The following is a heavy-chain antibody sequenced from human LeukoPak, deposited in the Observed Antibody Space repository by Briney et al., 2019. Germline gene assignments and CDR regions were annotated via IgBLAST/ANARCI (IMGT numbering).Heavy chain of an antibody. Sequence: ASVKVSCTVSGYTLTELSMHWVRQSPGKELEWMGGFDPEDGETIYAQKFQGRVTMTEDTSTDTAYMELSSLRSEDTAVYYCGTRRHEGEWLLYYYGMDVWGQGTTVTVSS. CDR3: GTRRHEGEWLLYYYGMDV. V-gene: IGHV1-24*01. CDR1: GYTLTELS. CDR2: FDPEDGET. J-gene: IGHJ6*02. D-gene: IGHD3-3*01.